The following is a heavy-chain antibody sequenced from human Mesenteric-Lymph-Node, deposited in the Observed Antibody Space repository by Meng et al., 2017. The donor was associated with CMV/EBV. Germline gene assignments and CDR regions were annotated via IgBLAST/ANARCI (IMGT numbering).Heavy chain of an antibody. CDR1: GFSFSSYA. CDR2: ISSSSTSS. V-gene: IGHV3-23*01. CDR3: ARDPTGTSQIDY. Sequence: GGSLRLSCVASGFSFSSYAMNWVRQAPGQGLEWVSGISSSSTSSNSADSVMGRFTISRDNSKKTLYLQMNSLRAEDTAVYYCARDPTGTSQIDYWGQGTLVTVSS. J-gene: IGHJ4*02. D-gene: IGHD1-1*01.